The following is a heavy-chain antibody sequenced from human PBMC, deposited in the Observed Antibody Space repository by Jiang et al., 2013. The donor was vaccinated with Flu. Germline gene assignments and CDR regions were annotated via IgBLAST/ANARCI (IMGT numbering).Heavy chain of an antibody. V-gene: IGHV3-15*01. Sequence: LVKPGESLRLSCTASGFIFTNAWMSWVRQAPGKGLEWVARIKSKADGEATDYPAPMKGTFTISRDNSKNMLYLQMNSLKTEDTAVYYCTTAGSEYYYDSRGYSLFDHWGQGALVTVSS. J-gene: IGHJ4*02. CDR1: GFIFTNAW. CDR3: TTAGSEYYYDSRGYSLFDH. CDR2: IKSKADGEAT. D-gene: IGHD3-22*01.